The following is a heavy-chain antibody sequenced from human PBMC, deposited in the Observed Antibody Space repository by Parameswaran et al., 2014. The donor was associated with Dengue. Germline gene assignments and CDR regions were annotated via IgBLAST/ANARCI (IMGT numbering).Heavy chain of an antibody. J-gene: IGHJ4*02. D-gene: IGHD3-10*01. V-gene: IGHV3-21*01. CDR2: ISSSSSYI. Sequence: VRQMPGKGLEWVSSISSSSSYIYYADSVKGRFTISRDNAKNSLYLQMNSLRAEDTAVYYCARDYYGSGSANFDYWGQGTLVTVSS. CDR3: ARDYYGSGSANFDY.